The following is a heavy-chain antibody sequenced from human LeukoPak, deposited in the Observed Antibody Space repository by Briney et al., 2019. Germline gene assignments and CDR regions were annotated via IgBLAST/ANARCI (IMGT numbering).Heavy chain of an antibody. CDR2: MNPNSGNT. CDR3: ARGGGNWIYVFRSHNYYYYMDV. Sequence: ASVKVSCKASGYTFASYDINWVRQATGQGLEWMGWMNPNSGNTGYAQKFQGRVTMTRNTSISTAYMELSSLRSEDTAVYYCARGGGNWIYVFRSHNYYYYMDVWGKGTTVTVSS. D-gene: IGHD1-7*01. CDR1: GYTFASYD. J-gene: IGHJ6*03. V-gene: IGHV1-8*01.